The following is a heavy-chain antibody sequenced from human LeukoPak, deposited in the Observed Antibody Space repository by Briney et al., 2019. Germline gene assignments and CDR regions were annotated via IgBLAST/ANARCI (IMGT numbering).Heavy chain of an antibody. CDR3: ARDGSSSENAFDI. Sequence: SVKVSCKASGGTFSSYAISWVRQAPGQGLEWMGGIIPIFGTANYAQKFQGRVTITADESTSTAYMELSSLRSEDTAVYYCARDGSSSENAFDIWGQGTMVTVSS. V-gene: IGHV1-69*13. CDR2: IIPIFGTA. D-gene: IGHD6-6*01. CDR1: GGTFSSYA. J-gene: IGHJ3*02.